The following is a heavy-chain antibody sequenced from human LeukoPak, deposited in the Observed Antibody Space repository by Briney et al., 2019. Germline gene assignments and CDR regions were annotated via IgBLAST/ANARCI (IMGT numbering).Heavy chain of an antibody. D-gene: IGHD3-3*01. V-gene: IGHV3-23*01. J-gene: IGHJ4*02. Sequence: GGSLRLSCVGSGFIFRSYAVTWVRQAPGKGLEWVSSITANGDATYYADSAKGRFTISRDNSKNTLYLQMSSLRAEDTAVYYCATFGVIVRNDYLDYWGRGALVAVSS. CDR2: ITANGDAT. CDR1: GFIFRSYA. CDR3: ATFGVIVRNDYLDY.